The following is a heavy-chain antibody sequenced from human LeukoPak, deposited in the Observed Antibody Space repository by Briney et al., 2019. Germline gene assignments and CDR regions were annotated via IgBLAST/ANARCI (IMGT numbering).Heavy chain of an antibody. CDR1: GGTFSSHG. CDR3: ARRWPHSSGYYLFDY. V-gene: IGHV1-69*05. D-gene: IGHD3-22*01. CDR2: IIPIFGTT. Sequence: ASVKVSCKASGGTFSSHGLSWVRQAPGQGLEWMGGIIPIFGTTNYAQNFQGRVTITMDESTSTAYMELSSLRADDTALYYCARRWPHSSGYYLFDYWGQGTLVTVSS. J-gene: IGHJ4*02.